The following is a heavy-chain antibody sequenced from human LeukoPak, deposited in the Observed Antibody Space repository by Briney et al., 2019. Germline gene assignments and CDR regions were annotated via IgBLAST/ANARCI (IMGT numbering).Heavy chain of an antibody. CDR1: GGTFSSYA. D-gene: IGHD6-19*01. CDR3: ARDSSSGWYREDYYGMDV. V-gene: IGHV1-69*13. CDR2: IIPIFGTA. J-gene: IGHJ6*02. Sequence: SVKVFCKASGGTFSSYAISWVRQAPGQGLEWMGGIIPIFGTANYAQKFQGRVTITADESTSTAYMELSSLRSEDTAVYYCARDSSSGWYREDYYGMDVWGQGTTVTVSS.